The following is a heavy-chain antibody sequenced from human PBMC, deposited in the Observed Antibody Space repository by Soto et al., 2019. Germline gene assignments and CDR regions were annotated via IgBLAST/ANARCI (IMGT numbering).Heavy chain of an antibody. J-gene: IGHJ5*02. D-gene: IGHD4-17*01. CDR3: AREPPGGDDYADPGES. Sequence: EVQLVESGGDLVQPGGSLRLSCAASGFTFSSYSMNWVRQAPGKGLEWVSYISGESINIYYADSVKGRFTISRDNAKNSLYLQMNSLRDEDTAVYYCAREPPGGDDYADPGESWGQLTLVTVSS. CDR2: ISGESINI. V-gene: IGHV3-48*02. CDR1: GFTFSSYS.